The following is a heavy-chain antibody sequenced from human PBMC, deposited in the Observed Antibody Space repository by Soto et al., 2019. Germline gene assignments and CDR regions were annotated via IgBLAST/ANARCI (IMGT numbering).Heavy chain of an antibody. CDR3: ERMRANYYGSGSYYNYYYYGMDV. CDR2: IGTAGDT. V-gene: IGHV3-13*01. J-gene: IGHJ6*02. Sequence: GGSLRLSCAASGFTFSSYDMHWVRQATGKGLEWVSAIGTAGDTYYPVSVKGRFTISRENAKNSLYLQMNSLRAGDTAVYYCERMRANYYGSGSYYNYYYYGMDVWGQGTTVTVSS. CDR1: GFTFSSYD. D-gene: IGHD3-10*01.